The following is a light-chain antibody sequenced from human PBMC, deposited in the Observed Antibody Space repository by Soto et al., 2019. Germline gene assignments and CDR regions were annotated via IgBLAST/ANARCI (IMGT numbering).Light chain of an antibody. CDR3: SSFAVNKHLV. J-gene: IGLJ2*01. Sequence: QSVLTQPPSASGSPGQSVTISCTGTSSDVGGYNYVTWYQQHPGKAPKLMISEVSKRPSGVPDRFSGSKSGNTASLTVSGLQAEEEADYYCSSFAVNKHLVFGGGTKLTVL. V-gene: IGLV2-8*01. CDR1: SSDVGGYNY. CDR2: EVS.